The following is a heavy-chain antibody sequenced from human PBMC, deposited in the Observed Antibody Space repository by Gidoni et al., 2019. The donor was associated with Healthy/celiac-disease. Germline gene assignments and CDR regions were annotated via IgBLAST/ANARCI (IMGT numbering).Heavy chain of an antibody. CDR3: ARVGCKSVRRWLKIYYFDY. J-gene: IGHJ4*02. D-gene: IGHD6-19*01. CDR1: GGSFSGYY. Sequence: QVQLQQWGAGLLKPSETLSLTCAVYGGSFSGYYWSWIRQPPGKGLEWIGEINHSGSTNYNPSLKSRVTISVDTSKNQFSLKLSSVTAADTAVYYCARVGCKSVRRWLKIYYFDYWGQGTLVTVSS. CDR2: INHSGST. V-gene: IGHV4-34*01.